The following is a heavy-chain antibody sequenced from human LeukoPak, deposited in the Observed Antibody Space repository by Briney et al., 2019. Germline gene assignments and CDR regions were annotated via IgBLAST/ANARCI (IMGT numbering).Heavy chain of an antibody. CDR3: AKSSYYDASGYYREYYFDY. V-gene: IGHV3-23*01. CDR2: ISGSGGST. D-gene: IGHD3-22*01. Sequence: GGSLRLSCVPSGFSFSNYAMSLVRQAPGKGLEWVSSISGSGGSTHYADSVKGRFTISRDKTKNTLYLQMNSLRAEDTAVYYCAKSSYYDASGYYREYYFDYWGQGTLVTVSS. CDR1: GFSFSNYA. J-gene: IGHJ4*02.